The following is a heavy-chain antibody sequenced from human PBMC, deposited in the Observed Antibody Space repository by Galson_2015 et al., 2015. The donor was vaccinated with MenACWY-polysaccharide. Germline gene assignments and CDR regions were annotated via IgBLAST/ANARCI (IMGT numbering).Heavy chain of an antibody. D-gene: IGHD2-2*03. CDR3: ARDGYCSGTGCYHYMDV. CDR1: GYTFTSYA. Sequence: SVKVSCKASGYTFTSYAMHWVRQAPGQRLEWMGWINAGNGNTKYSQKFQGRVTITRDTSASTAYMELSSLRSEDTAVYYCARDGYCSGTGCYHYMDVWGKGTTVTVSS. CDR2: INAGNGNT. J-gene: IGHJ6*03. V-gene: IGHV1-3*01.